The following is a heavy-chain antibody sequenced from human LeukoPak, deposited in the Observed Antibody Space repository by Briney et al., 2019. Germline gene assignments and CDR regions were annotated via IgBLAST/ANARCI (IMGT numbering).Heavy chain of an antibody. J-gene: IGHJ4*02. D-gene: IGHD3-22*01. CDR1: GGSIISYY. CDR2: IYTSGST. CDR3: ARDSYYYDSSGYARFDY. Sequence: PSETLSLTCTISGGSIISYYWSWIRQSPGQGLEWIGRIYTSGSTNYNPSLKSRVTMSVDTSKNQFSLKLSSVTAADTAVYYCARDSYYYDSSGYARFDYWGQGTLVTVSS. V-gene: IGHV4-4*07.